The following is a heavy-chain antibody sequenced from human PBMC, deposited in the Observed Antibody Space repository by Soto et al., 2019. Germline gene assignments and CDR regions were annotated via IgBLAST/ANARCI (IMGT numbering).Heavy chain of an antibody. CDR2: IGGSGRKT. D-gene: IGHD2-2*01. V-gene: IGHV3-23*01. CDR3: AKRKDCSSTSCYGGVDY. J-gene: IGHJ4*02. Sequence: VQLLESGGGLAQPGGSLRLSCAASGFTFSKSGMSWVRQAPGKGLEWVAGIGGSGRKTYYADSVKGRFTISRDNSKNTLYLQMNSLRAEDTAVYYCAKRKDCSSTSCYGGVDYWGQGTLVTVSS. CDR1: GFTFSKSG.